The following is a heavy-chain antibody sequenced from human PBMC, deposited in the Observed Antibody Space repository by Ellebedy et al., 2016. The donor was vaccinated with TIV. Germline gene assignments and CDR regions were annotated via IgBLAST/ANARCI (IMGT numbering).Heavy chain of an antibody. CDR3: AKDRTSGDGYWVFDQ. CDR2: ISGGGAST. J-gene: IGHJ4*02. CDR1: GFTFSSYA. D-gene: IGHD5-18*01. V-gene: IGHV3-23*01. Sequence: GESLKISCAASGFTFSSYAMSWVRQAPGKGLEWVSTISGGGASTYYADSVKGRFTISRDNSKNTLHLQVNSLRAEDTAVYYCAKDRTSGDGYWVFDQWGQGTLVTVSS.